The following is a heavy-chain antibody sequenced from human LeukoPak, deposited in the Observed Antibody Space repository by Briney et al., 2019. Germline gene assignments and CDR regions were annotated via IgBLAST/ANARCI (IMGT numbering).Heavy chain of an antibody. CDR2: INVDSGDT. D-gene: IGHD3-16*01. CDR1: GYTFTGYY. Sequence: ASVKVSCKASGYTFTGYYIHWVRQAPGQAPGQGLEWLGWINVDSGDTNYAQKFQGRVTMTRDTSIRTAYMDLSRLKSDDTAVYYCAPRGGSASLHFDYWGQGTLVTVSS. CDR3: APRGGSASLHFDY. V-gene: IGHV1-2*02. J-gene: IGHJ4*02.